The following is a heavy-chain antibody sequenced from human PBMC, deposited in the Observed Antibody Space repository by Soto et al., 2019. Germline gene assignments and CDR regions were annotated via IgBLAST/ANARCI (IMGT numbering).Heavy chain of an antibody. Sequence: GASVKVSCKASGGTFSSYAISWVRQAPGQGLEWMGGIIPIFGTANYAQKFQGRVTITADESTSTAYMELSSLRSEDTAVYYCATSTGIFGVVIIWAYYYGMDVWGQGTTVTVSS. CDR2: IIPIFGTA. D-gene: IGHD3-3*01. J-gene: IGHJ6*02. V-gene: IGHV1-69*13. CDR1: GGTFSSYA. CDR3: ATSTGIFGVVIIWAYYYGMDV.